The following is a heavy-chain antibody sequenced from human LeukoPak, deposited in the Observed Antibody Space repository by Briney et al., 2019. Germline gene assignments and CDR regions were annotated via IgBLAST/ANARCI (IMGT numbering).Heavy chain of an antibody. V-gene: IGHV3-64*02. CDR3: ARGRGGPPFDY. CDR2: ISADGGTT. J-gene: IGHJ4*02. CDR1: GFSFRGYG. Sequence: PGGSLRLSCAASGFSFRGYGMHWVRQAPGKGLEYVSAISADGGTTYYADSVKDRFIISRDNSKNTLYLQMGSLRNEDMAVYYYARGRGGPPFDYWGQGALVTVSS.